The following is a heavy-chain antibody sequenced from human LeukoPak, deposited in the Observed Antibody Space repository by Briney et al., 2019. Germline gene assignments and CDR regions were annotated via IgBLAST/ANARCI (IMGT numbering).Heavy chain of an antibody. CDR2: IYYSGST. D-gene: IGHD4-17*01. V-gene: IGHV4-59*01. CDR3: ARGDYPSDFDY. Sequence: PSETLSLTCTVSGGSISTYYWSWIRQPAGKGLEWIGYIYYSGSTNYNPSLKSRVTISVDTSKNQFSLKLSSVTAADTAVYYCARGDYPSDFDYWGQGTLVTVSS. CDR1: GGSISTYY. J-gene: IGHJ4*02.